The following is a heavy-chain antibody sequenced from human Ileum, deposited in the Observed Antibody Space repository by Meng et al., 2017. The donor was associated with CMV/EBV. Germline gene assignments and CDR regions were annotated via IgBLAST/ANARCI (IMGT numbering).Heavy chain of an antibody. V-gene: IGHV3-7*01. CDR2: INQGSSDI. CDR3: ARDYYYGIDV. Sequence: GGSLRLSCAASTSTFRNYWMTWIRQAPGKGLEWVASINQGSSDIYYLDSVKGRFTISRDNARNALYLQMNSLRAEDTAVYYCARDYYYGIDVWGQGTTVTVSS. CDR1: TSTFRNYW. J-gene: IGHJ6*02.